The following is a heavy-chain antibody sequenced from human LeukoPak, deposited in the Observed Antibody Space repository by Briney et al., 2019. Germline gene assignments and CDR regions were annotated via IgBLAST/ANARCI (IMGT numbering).Heavy chain of an antibody. Sequence: SETLSLTCTVSGGSISSSSYYWGWIRQPPGKGLEWIGSIYYSGSTYYNPSLKSRVTISVDTSKNQFSLKLSSVTAADTAVYYCARPAEGSGWYYFDYWGQGTLVTVSS. CDR2: IYYSGST. D-gene: IGHD6-19*01. V-gene: IGHV4-39*01. J-gene: IGHJ4*02. CDR3: ARPAEGSGWYYFDY. CDR1: GGSISSSSYY.